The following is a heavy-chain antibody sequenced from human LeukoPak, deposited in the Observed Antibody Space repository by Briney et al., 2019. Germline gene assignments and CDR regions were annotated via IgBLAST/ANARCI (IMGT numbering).Heavy chain of an antibody. V-gene: IGHV4-59*01. D-gene: IGHD6-13*01. CDR3: AREGVYSSPFDY. Sequence: SETLSLXCTVSGGSISSYYWSWIRQPPGKGMEWIGYIYYSGSTNYNPSLKSRATISVDTSKNQFSLKLSSVTAADTAVYYCAREGVYSSPFDYWGQGTLVTVSS. J-gene: IGHJ4*02. CDR1: GGSISSYY. CDR2: IYYSGST.